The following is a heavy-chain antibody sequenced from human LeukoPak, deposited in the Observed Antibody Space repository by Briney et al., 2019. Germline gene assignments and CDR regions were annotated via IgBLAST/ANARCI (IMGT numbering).Heavy chain of an antibody. V-gene: IGHV1-2*02. CDR2: INPNSGGT. Sequence: AASVKVSCKASGYTFTGYYMHWVRQAPGQGLGLMGWINPNSGGTYYAQKFQGRVTMTRDTSISTAYMELSRLRSDDTAVYYCARDLGDLAAFDYWGQGTLVTVSS. D-gene: IGHD3-10*01. CDR1: GYTFTGYY. CDR3: ARDLGDLAAFDY. J-gene: IGHJ4*02.